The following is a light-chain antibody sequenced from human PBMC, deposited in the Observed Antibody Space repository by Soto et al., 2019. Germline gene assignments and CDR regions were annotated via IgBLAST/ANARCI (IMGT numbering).Light chain of an antibody. CDR1: CRSVDSYDF. Sequence: QSALTQPASVSGSPGQSIIISCTGICRSVDSYDFVSWYQQHPGKAPKLIIYEGTQRPSGVSNRFSGSKSDNAASLTISGLQAEDEADYYCCSYGKVFGTGTKLTVL. CDR3: CSYGKV. CDR2: EGT. V-gene: IGLV2-23*01. J-gene: IGLJ1*01.